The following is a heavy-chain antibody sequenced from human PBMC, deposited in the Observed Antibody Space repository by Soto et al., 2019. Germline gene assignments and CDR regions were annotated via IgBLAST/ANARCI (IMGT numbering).Heavy chain of an antibody. V-gene: IGHV4-59*12. Sequence: SETLSLTCTVSGGSISPYYWSWIRQPPGKGLEWVGYIYYGGSTNYNPSLKSRVTISVDTSKNQFSLKLSSVTAADTAVYYCARGRGHYYGSGSYYNLDYYYGMDVWGQGTTVTVSS. CDR3: ARGRGHYYGSGSYYNLDYYYGMDV. J-gene: IGHJ6*02. D-gene: IGHD3-10*01. CDR1: GGSISPYY. CDR2: IYYGGST.